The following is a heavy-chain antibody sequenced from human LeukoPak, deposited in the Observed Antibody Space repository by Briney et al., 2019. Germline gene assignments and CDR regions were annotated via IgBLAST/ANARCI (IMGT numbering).Heavy chain of an antibody. V-gene: IGHV4-30-2*01. J-gene: IGHJ4*02. Sequence: SQTLSLTCAVSGGSISSGGYSWSWIRQPPGKGLEWIGYIYHSGSTYYNPSLESRVTISVDRSKNQFSLKLSSVTAADTAVYYCARAQPDYYDSSGYYYGPALFGYWGQGTLVTVSS. CDR2: IYHSGST. D-gene: IGHD3-22*01. CDR1: GGSISSGGYS. CDR3: ARAQPDYYDSSGYYYGPALFGY.